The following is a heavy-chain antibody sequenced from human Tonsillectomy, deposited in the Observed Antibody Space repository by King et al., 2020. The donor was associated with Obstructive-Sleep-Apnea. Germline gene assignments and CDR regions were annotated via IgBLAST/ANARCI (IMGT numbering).Heavy chain of an antibody. D-gene: IGHD2-21*02. V-gene: IGHV3-30*18. CDR3: AKASGGDGEASYGMDV. CDR1: GFSFSHFG. J-gene: IGHJ6*02. CDR2: ISFDGSIK. Sequence: VQLVESGGGVVQPGKSLRLSCAASGFSFSHFGMHWVRQAPGKGLEWVAVISFDGSIKYYADSVKGRFTISRDNSKNTLYLQMNSLRVEDTAMYYCAKASGGDGEASYGMDVWGQGTTVTVSS.